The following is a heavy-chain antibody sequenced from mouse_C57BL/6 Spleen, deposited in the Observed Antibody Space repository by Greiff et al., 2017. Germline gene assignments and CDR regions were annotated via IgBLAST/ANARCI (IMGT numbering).Heavy chain of an antibody. CDR2: IHPSDSDT. CDR3: AMDGYYFGIYFDY. V-gene: IGHV1-74*01. Sequence: QVHVKQPGAELVKPGASVKVSCKASGYTFTSYWMHWVKQRPGQGLEWIGRIHPSDSDTNYNQKFKGKDTLTVDKSSSTAYMQLSSLTSEDSAVYYCAMDGYYFGIYFDYWGQGTTLTVSS. CDR1: GYTFTSYW. D-gene: IGHD2-3*01. J-gene: IGHJ2*01.